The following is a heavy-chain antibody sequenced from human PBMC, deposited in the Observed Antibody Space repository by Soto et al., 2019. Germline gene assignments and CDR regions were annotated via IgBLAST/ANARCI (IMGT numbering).Heavy chain of an antibody. J-gene: IGHJ6*03. Sequence: ASVKVSCKASGYTFTSYAMHWVRQAPGQRLEWMGWINAGNGNTKYSQKFQGRVTITRDTSASTAYMELSSLRSEDTAVYYCARAPGPDYYGSGSPIPRGYYYMDVWGKGTTVTV. D-gene: IGHD3-10*01. CDR2: INAGNGNT. V-gene: IGHV1-3*01. CDR1: GYTFTSYA. CDR3: ARAPGPDYYGSGSPIPRGYYYMDV.